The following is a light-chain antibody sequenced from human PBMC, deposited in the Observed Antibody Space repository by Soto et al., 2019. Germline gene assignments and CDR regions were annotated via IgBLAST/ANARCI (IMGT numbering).Light chain of an antibody. CDR2: DAS. CDR3: QQDDTSST. J-gene: IGKJ1*01. Sequence: IQMTQSPSTLSSSVGDTVTITCRASQTISVSLAWYRQKPGKAPNLLLYDASTLQEGVPSIFSGSGSGTDFPPTVTLHHPDDFATYFYQQDDTSSTFGQGTKVDVK. CDR1: QTISVS. V-gene: IGKV1-5*01.